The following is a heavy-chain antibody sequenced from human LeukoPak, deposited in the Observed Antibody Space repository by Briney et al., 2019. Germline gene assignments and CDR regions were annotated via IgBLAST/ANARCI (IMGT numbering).Heavy chain of an antibody. Sequence: PGGSLRLSCTASGFTFINAWMSWVRQPPGKGLEWVGRIKSKTDGGTTDYSAPVKGRFTIPRDDSKNTLYLQMNSLKTEDTAVYYCTTGSLIDPWGQGTLVTVSS. J-gene: IGHJ5*02. CDR1: GFTFINAW. CDR3: TTGSLIDP. V-gene: IGHV3-15*01. CDR2: IKSKTDGGTT.